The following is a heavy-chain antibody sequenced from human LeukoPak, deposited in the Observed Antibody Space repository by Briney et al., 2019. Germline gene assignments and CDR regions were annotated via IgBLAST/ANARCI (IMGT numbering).Heavy chain of an antibody. Sequence: PSETLSLTCAVYGGSFSGYYWSWIRQPPGKGLERIGYIYYSGSTNYNPSLKSRVTISVDTSKNQFSLKLSSVTAADTAVYYCARAGDYGDYFDYWGQGTLVTVSS. J-gene: IGHJ4*02. CDR2: IYYSGST. CDR3: ARAGDYGDYFDY. CDR1: GGSFSGYY. D-gene: IGHD4-17*01. V-gene: IGHV4-59*01.